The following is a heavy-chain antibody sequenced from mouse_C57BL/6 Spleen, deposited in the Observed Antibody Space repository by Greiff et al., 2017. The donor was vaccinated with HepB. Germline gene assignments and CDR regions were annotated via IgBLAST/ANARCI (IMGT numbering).Heavy chain of an antibody. V-gene: IGHV1-55*01. Sequence: VQLQQPGAELVKPGASVKMSCKASGYTFTSYWITWVKQRPGQGLEWIGDIYPGSGSTNYNEKFKSKATLTVDTSSSTAYMKLSSLTSEDSAVYYCARIYYGNYGFAYWGQGTLVTVSA. CDR3: ARIYYGNYGFAY. CDR1: GYTFTSYW. CDR2: IYPGSGST. D-gene: IGHD2-1*01. J-gene: IGHJ3*01.